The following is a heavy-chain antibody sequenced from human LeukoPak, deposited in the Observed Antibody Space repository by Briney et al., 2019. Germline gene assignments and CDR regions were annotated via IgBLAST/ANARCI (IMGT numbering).Heavy chain of an antibody. Sequence: PGGSLRLSCAASGFTFSSYGMHWVRQAPGKGLEWVAVIWYDGSNKYYADSVKGRFTISRDNSKNPLYLQMNSLRAEDTAVYYCARDRHYVSGSYYQVYYYSGMDVWGQGTTVTVSS. CDR3: ARDRHYVSGSYYQVYYYSGMDV. CDR2: IWYDGSNK. J-gene: IGHJ6*02. D-gene: IGHD3-10*01. CDR1: GFTFSSYG. V-gene: IGHV3-33*01.